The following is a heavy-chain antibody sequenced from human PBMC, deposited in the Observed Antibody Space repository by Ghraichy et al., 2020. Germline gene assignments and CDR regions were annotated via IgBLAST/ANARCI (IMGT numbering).Heavy chain of an antibody. CDR3: AKRLAVAGTSPLDY. D-gene: IGHD6-19*01. J-gene: IGHJ4*02. CDR2: ISGSGGST. V-gene: IGHV3-23*01. CDR1: GFTFSSYA. Sequence: GGSLRLSCAASGFTFSSYAMSWVRQAPGKGLEWVSGISGSGGSTYYADSVKGRFTISRDNSKNKLYLQMNSLRAEDTAVYYCAKRLAVAGTSPLDYWGQGTLVTVSS.